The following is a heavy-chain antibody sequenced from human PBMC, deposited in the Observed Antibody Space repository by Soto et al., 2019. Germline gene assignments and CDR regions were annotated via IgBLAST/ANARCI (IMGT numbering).Heavy chain of an antibody. CDR2: ISGFNGNT. Sequence: ASVKVSCKDLGFTFTTYGFSWVRQAPGQGLEWMGWISGFNGNTNYARKLQDRVTMTRDTSTNTVYMELRSLTSDDTAMYYCARAARYCSTTSCFAFFYWFDPRGQGTPVTVSS. CDR1: GFTFTTYG. V-gene: IGHV1-18*04. D-gene: IGHD2-2*01. J-gene: IGHJ5*02. CDR3: ARAARYCSTTSCFAFFYWFDP.